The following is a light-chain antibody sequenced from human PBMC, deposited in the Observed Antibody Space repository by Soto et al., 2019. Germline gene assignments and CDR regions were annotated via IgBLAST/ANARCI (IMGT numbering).Light chain of an antibody. Sequence: EIQMSQSPSTLSGSLGDRVTITCRASQTISSWLAWYQQKPGKAPKLLIYDASSLESGVPSRFSGSGSGTEFTLTISSLQPDDFATYYCQQYNSCTFGQGTKVDIK. CDR2: DAS. J-gene: IGKJ1*01. CDR3: QQYNSCT. V-gene: IGKV1-5*01. CDR1: QTISSW.